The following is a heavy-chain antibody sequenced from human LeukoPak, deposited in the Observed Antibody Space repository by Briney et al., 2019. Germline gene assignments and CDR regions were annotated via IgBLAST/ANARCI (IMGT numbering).Heavy chain of an antibody. D-gene: IGHD2-2*01. Sequence: GGSLRLSCAASGFTFSHYTMNRVRQAPGKGLEWVSSIISSSIYIYYADSVKGRFTISRDNAKNSLFLQMNSLRAEDTAVHYCASGSTSLEYFDYWGQGTLVTVSS. J-gene: IGHJ4*02. CDR2: IISSSIYI. CDR1: GFTFSHYT. CDR3: ASGSTSLEYFDY. V-gene: IGHV3-21*06.